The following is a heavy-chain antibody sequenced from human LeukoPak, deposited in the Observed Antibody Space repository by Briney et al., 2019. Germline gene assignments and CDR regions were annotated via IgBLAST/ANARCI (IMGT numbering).Heavy chain of an antibody. CDR2: ISAIGGST. CDR1: GFTFNSNA. Sequence: AGGALRLSGTASGFTFNSNAMNWVHPAPGKELEWVSTISAIGGSTYYAASVKGRFTISRDNSKSTLYLQMNSLGAEDTAVYYCAKPRDFYYYMDVWGKGTTVIVSS. V-gene: IGHV3-23*01. CDR3: AKPRDFYYYMDV. J-gene: IGHJ6*03.